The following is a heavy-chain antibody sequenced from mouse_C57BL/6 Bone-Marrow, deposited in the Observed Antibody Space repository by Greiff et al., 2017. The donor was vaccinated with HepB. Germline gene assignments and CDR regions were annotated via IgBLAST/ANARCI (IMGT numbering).Heavy chain of an antibody. V-gene: IGHV1-50*01. J-gene: IGHJ2*01. D-gene: IGHD1-1*01. Sequence: VQLQQPGAELVKPGASVKLSCKASGYTFTSYWMQWVKQRPGQGLEWIGEIDPSDSYTNYNQKFKGKATLTVDTSSSTAYMQLSSLTSEDSAVYYCARAPSYYGSFDYWGQGTTLTVSS. CDR1: GYTFTSYW. CDR3: ARAPSYYGSFDY. CDR2: IDPSDSYT.